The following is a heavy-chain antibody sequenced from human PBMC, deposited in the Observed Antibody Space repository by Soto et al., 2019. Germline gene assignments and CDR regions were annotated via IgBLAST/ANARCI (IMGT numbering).Heavy chain of an antibody. V-gene: IGHV4-30-2*03. J-gene: IGHJ4*02. CDR3: ERHSIWLVLSDY. Sequence: SETLSLTCAVSGGSISSGGYSWSWIRQPPGKGLEWIGYIYHSGSTYYNPSLKSRVTISVDTSKNQFSLKLDSVTAADTAVYFCERHSIWLVLSDYWGQGSLVTVSS. CDR1: GGSISSGGYS. D-gene: IGHD3-22*01. CDR2: IYHSGST.